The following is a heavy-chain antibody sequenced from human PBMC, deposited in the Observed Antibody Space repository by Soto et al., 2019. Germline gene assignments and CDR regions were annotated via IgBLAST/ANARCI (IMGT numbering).Heavy chain of an antibody. CDR3: TREGRISSGSNWFDP. J-gene: IGHJ5*02. D-gene: IGHD6-19*01. Sequence: PLETLSLTCTVSGGSISTYYWSWIRQPPGKGLEWIGYIYYSGSTNYNPSLKSRVTISVDTSKNQFSLKLSSVTAADTAVYYCTREGRISSGSNWFDPWGQGTLVTVSS. CDR1: GGSISTYY. CDR2: IYYSGST. V-gene: IGHV4-59*01.